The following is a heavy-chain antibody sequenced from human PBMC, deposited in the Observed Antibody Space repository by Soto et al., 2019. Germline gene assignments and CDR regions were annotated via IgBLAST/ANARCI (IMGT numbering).Heavy chain of an antibody. D-gene: IGHD6-19*01. J-gene: IGHJ5*02. CDR3: ARQSSGWYNWFDP. V-gene: IGHV4-39*01. CDR2: IYYSGSI. CDR1: GGSISSSSYY. Sequence: PSETLSLTCSVSGGSISSSSYYWGWIRHPPGKGLEWIGSIYYSGSIYYNPSLKSRVTISVDTSKNQFSLKLSSVTAVETAVYYCARQSSGWYNWFDPWGQGTLVTVSS.